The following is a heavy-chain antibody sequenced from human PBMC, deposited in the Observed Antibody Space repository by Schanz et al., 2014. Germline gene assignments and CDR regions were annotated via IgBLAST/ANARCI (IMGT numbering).Heavy chain of an antibody. Sequence: EVQLVQSGGGLVQPGGFLRLSCAASGFTFSDAWMSWVRQAPGKGLEWVSAISGSGGSTYYADSVKGRFTISRDNSKNTLYLQMNSLRAEDTAVYYCAKGRFGELSAFDIWGQGTMVTVSS. V-gene: IGHV3-23*04. CDR3: AKGRFGELSAFDI. D-gene: IGHD3-10*01. CDR2: ISGSGGST. CDR1: GFTFSDAW. J-gene: IGHJ3*02.